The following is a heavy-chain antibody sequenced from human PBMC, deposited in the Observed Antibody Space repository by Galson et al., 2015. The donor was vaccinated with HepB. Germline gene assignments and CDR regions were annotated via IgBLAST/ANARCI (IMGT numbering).Heavy chain of an antibody. CDR2: ISAYNGNT. D-gene: IGHD6-13*01. V-gene: IGHV1-18*01. Sequence: SVKVSCKASGYTFTSYGISWVRQAPGQGLEWMGWISAYNGNTNYAQKLQGRVTMTTDTSTSTAYMELRSLRSDDTAVYYCAREGVFTSIAAAGTIRSYYYYGMDVWGQGTTVTVSS. CDR3: AREGVFTSIAAAGTIRSYYYYGMDV. CDR1: GYTFTSYG. J-gene: IGHJ6*02.